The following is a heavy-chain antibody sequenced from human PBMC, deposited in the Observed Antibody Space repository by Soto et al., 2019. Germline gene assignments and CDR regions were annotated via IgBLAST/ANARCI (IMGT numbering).Heavy chain of an antibody. Sequence: EVQLVESGGGLVQPGTSLRLSCAASGFTFDDYAMHWVRQAPGKGLEWVSGIVWNNGNIAYADSVKGRFIISRDNAKNSLYLQMNSLRTEDTALYCCVRIPAAIGYMDVWGKGTTVTVSS. CDR2: IVWNNGNI. V-gene: IGHV3-9*01. D-gene: IGHD2-2*02. CDR1: GFTFDDYA. J-gene: IGHJ6*03. CDR3: VRIPAAIGYMDV.